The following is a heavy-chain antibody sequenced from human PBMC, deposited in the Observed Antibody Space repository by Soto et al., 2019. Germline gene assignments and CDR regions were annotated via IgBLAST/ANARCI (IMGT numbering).Heavy chain of an antibody. V-gene: IGHV5-51*01. J-gene: IGHJ6*02. Sequence: GESLKISCQGSGFHFTSYWIGWVRQMPGRGLEWMGIINPGDSDTRYSPSFQGQVTISADKSTSTAYLQWSSLKASDTAMYFCARHLDSNGQNYYYYNGIDVWGQGTTVTVS. CDR2: INPGDSDT. D-gene: IGHD3-22*01. CDR3: ARHLDSNGQNYYYYNGIDV. CDR1: GFHFTSYW.